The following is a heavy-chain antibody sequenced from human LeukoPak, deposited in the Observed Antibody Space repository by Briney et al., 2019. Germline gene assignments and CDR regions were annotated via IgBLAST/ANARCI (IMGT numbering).Heavy chain of an antibody. CDR2: IYYSGST. D-gene: IGHD5-24*01. J-gene: IGHJ4*02. Sequence: SETLSLTCNVSGGSISSYYWSWIRQPPGKGLEWIGYIYYSGSTNYNPSLKSRVTISVDTSKNQFSLKLSSVTAADTAVYYCARHVRQRWLQLVYFDYWGQGTLVTVSS. CDR1: GGSISSYY. V-gene: IGHV4-59*08. CDR3: ARHVRQRWLQLVYFDY.